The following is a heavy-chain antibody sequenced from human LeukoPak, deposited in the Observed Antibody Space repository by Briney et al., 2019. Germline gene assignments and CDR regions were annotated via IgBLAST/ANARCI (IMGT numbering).Heavy chain of an antibody. CDR2: INHSGST. V-gene: IGHV4-34*01. CDR3: GKSNSYGLVGI. D-gene: IGHD3-16*02. J-gene: IGHJ3*02. CDR1: GGSFSDYY. Sequence: SETLSLTCAVYGGSFSDYYWSWIRQPPGKGLEYIGEINHSGSTNYNPSLKSRVTISVDTHKNQFSLKLSCVTAADTAVFYCGKSNSYGLVGIWGPGTMVTVSS.